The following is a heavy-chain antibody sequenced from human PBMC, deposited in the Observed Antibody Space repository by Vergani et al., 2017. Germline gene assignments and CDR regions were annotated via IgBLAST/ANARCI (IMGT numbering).Heavy chain of an antibody. CDR3: AREYNWNYMVWFDP. V-gene: IGHV4-59*01. D-gene: IGHD1-7*01. CDR2: IYYSGST. CDR1: GGSISSYY. Sequence: QVQLQESGPGLVKPSETLSLTCTVSGGSISSYYWSWIRQPPGKGLEWIGYIYYSGSTNYNPSLKSRVTISVDTSKNPFALKLSSVTAADTAVYYCAREYNWNYMVWFDPWGQGTLVTVSS. J-gene: IGHJ5*02.